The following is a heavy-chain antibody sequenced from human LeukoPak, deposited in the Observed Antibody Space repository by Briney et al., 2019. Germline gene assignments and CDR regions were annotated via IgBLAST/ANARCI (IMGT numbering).Heavy chain of an antibody. Sequence: PGESLRLSCTASGFTFDDYGMSWVRQVPGKGLEWVSGTSWNGGITDYGDSVKGRFTISRDNAKNSLYLQMNSLRAEDTAVYYCAREESSSSGYYFDYWGQGALVTVSS. CDR2: TSWNGGIT. J-gene: IGHJ4*02. D-gene: IGHD6-6*01. CDR3: AREESSSSGYYFDY. CDR1: GFTFDDYG. V-gene: IGHV3-20*04.